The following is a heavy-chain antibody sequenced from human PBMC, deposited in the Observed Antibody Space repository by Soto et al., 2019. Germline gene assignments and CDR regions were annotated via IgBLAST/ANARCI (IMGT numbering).Heavy chain of an antibody. J-gene: IGHJ4*02. D-gene: IGHD3-3*01. Sequence: TLSLTCAVYGGSFSGYYWSWIRQPPGKGLEWIGEINHSGSTNYNPSLKSRVNISVDTSKNQFSLKLSSVTAADTAVYYCARTVGYDFWSGYYALDYWGQGTLVTVSS. CDR3: ARTVGYDFWSGYYALDY. CDR2: INHSGST. V-gene: IGHV4-34*01. CDR1: GGSFSGYY.